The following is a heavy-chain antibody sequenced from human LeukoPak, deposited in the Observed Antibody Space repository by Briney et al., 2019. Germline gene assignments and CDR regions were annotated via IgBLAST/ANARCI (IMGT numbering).Heavy chain of an antibody. J-gene: IGHJ4*02. D-gene: IGHD2-21*02. CDR2: ISYDGSNK. CDR1: GFTFSSYA. V-gene: IGHV3-30-3*01. Sequence: PGGSLRLSCAASGFTFSSYAMHWVRQAPGKGLEWVAVISYDGSNKYYADSVKGRFTISRDNSKNTLYLQMNSLRAEDTAEYYCARALPRYCGGDCYLYYFDYWGQGTLVTVSS. CDR3: ARALPRYCGGDCYLYYFDY.